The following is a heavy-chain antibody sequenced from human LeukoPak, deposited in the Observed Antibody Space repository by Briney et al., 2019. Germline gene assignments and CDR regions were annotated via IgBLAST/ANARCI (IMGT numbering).Heavy chain of an antibody. CDR1: GGSISSGGYY. V-gene: IGHV4-31*03. Sequence: SETLSLTCTVSGGSISSGGYYWSWIRQHPGKGLEWIGYIYYSGSTYYNPSLKSRVTISVDTSKNQSSLKLSSVTAADTAVYYCARDRGYCSSTSCSNYGMDVWGQGTTVTVSS. J-gene: IGHJ6*02. CDR3: ARDRGYCSSTSCSNYGMDV. D-gene: IGHD2-2*01. CDR2: IYYSGST.